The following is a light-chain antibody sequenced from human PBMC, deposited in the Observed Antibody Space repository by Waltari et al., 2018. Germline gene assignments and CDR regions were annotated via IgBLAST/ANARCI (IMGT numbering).Light chain of an antibody. CDR2: RTS. Sequence: DIQMTQSPSTLSASVRDRVTITCRASQTMNTWLPWYQQKPGKAPNLLIYRTSTLESGVPSRFSGSGSGTEFLLTISSLLPDDFATYYCQQAWTFGQGTKVEIK. CDR3: QQAWT. V-gene: IGKV1-5*03. J-gene: IGKJ1*01. CDR1: QTMNTW.